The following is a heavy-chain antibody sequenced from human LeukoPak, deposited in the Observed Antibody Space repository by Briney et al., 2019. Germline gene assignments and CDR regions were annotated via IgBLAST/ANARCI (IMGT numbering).Heavy chain of an antibody. Sequence: PSETLSLTCAVYGGSFSGYYWSWIRQPPGKGLEWIGEINHSGSTNYNPSLKSRVTISVDTSKNQFSLKLSSVTAADTAVYYCARGGRKLYYYYGMDVWGQGTTVTVSS. V-gene: IGHV4-34*01. CDR1: GGSFSGYY. CDR3: ARGGRKLYYYYGMDV. CDR2: INHSGST. J-gene: IGHJ6*02.